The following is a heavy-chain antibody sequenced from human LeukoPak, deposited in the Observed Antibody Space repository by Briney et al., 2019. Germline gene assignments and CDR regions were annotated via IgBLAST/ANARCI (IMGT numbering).Heavy chain of an antibody. CDR2: ISSNGGST. V-gene: IGHV3-64*01. J-gene: IGHJ6*03. CDR3: AREGCSSTSCHNYYYYYYMDV. Sequence: PGGSLRLSCAASGFTFSSYAMHWVRQDPGKGLEYVSAISSNGGSTYHANSVKGRFTISRDNSKNTLYLQMGSLRAEDMAVYYCAREGCSSTSCHNYYYYYYMDVWGKGTTVTISS. D-gene: IGHD2-2*02. CDR1: GFTFSSYA.